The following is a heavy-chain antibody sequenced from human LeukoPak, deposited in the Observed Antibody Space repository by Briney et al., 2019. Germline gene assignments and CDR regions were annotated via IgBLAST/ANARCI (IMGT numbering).Heavy chain of an antibody. CDR1: GFDVSSKF. J-gene: IGHJ4*02. CDR2: IYSGGLT. V-gene: IGHV3-53*01. CDR3: AKDEAAAGGGLDH. Sequence: GGSLRLSCAASGFDVSSKFMTWVRQAPGKGLEWVSVIYSGGLTFYADSVQGRFPISRDNSKNTVYLHMNDLKADDTAVYYCAKDEAAAGGGLDHWGQGTLVIVSS. D-gene: IGHD6-13*01.